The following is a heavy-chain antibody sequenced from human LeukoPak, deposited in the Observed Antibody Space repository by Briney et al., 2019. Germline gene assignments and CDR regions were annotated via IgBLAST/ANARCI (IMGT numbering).Heavy chain of an antibody. CDR3: ARHYGDYVYFDY. J-gene: IGHJ4*02. CDR1: GGSITSYY. V-gene: IGHV4-59*08. CDR2: VFYSGTT. D-gene: IGHD4-17*01. Sequence: SETLSLTCTVSGGSITSYYWNWIRQPPRPALDLIGYVFYSGTTNYNPSLTSRVIIFVDTSKNQFSLRLSSVTAAETAVYYCARHYGDYVYFDYWGQGALVIVSS.